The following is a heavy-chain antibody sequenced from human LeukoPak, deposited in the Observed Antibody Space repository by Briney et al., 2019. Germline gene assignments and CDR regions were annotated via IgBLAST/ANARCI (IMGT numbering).Heavy chain of an antibody. CDR1: GFTFSSYG. Sequence: GGSLRLPCAASGFTFSSYGMHWVRQAPGKGLEWVAVISYDGSNKYYADSVKGRFTISRDNSKNTLYLQMNSLRAEDTAVYHCAKDFSRGYSYGPFDYWGQGTLVTVSS. CDR3: AKDFSRGYSYGPFDY. V-gene: IGHV3-30*18. CDR2: ISYDGSNK. J-gene: IGHJ4*02. D-gene: IGHD5-18*01.